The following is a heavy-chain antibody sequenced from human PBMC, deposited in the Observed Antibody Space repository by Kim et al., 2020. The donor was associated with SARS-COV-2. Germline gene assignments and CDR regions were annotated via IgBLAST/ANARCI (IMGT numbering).Heavy chain of an antibody. CDR3: ARVRILTGSCWFDP. CDR2: IYYSGST. V-gene: IGHV4-59*01. D-gene: IGHD3-9*01. CDR1: GGSISSYY. J-gene: IGHJ5*02. Sequence: SETLSLTCTVSGGSISSYYWSWIRQPPGKGLEWIGYIYYSGSTNYNPSLKSRVTISVDTSKNQFSLKLSSVTAADTAVYYCARVRILTGSCWFDPWGQGTLVTVSS.